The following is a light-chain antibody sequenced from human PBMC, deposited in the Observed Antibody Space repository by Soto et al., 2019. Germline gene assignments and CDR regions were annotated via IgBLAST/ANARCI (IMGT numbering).Light chain of an antibody. J-gene: IGLJ2*01. CDR1: SGHSNYA. CDR3: QTWGSGIVV. CDR2: VNSDGSH. V-gene: IGLV4-69*01. Sequence: QPVLTQSPSASASLGASVKLTCTLSSGHSNYAIAWHQQQSEKGPRYLMKVNSDGSHSKGDGIPDRFSGYSAGAERYLTISSLQSEDEADYYCQTWGSGIVVFGGGTKLTVL.